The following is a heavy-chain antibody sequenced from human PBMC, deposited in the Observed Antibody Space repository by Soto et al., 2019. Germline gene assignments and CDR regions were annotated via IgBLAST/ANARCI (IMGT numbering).Heavy chain of an antibody. CDR3: ASRSSSWYTWFDP. D-gene: IGHD6-13*01. Sequence: SETLSLTCTVSGGSISSSSYYWGWIRQPPGKGLEWIGSIYYSGSTYYNPSLKSRVTISVDTSKNQFSLKLSSVTAADTAVYYCASRSSSWYTWFDPWGQGTLVTVSS. J-gene: IGHJ5*02. CDR1: GGSISSSSYY. CDR2: IYYSGST. V-gene: IGHV4-39*01.